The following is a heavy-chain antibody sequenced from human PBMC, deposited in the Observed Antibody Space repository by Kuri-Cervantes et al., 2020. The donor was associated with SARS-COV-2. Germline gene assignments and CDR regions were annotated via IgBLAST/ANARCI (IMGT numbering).Heavy chain of an antibody. D-gene: IGHD3-16*02. V-gene: IGHV1-46*03. J-gene: IGHJ6*03. CDR3: ARMGDYVWGSYRWDYYMDV. Sequence: ASVKVSCKASGYTFTSYYMHWVRQAPGQGLEWMGIINPSSGSTSYAQKFQGRVTMTRDTSTSTVYMELSSLRSEDTAVYYCARMGDYVWGSYRWDYYMDVWGKGTTVTVSS. CDR1: GYTFTSYY. CDR2: INPSSGST.